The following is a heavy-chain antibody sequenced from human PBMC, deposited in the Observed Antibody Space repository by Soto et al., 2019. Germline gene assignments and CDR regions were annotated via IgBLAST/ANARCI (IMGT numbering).Heavy chain of an antibody. Sequence: PGGSLRLCCAASGFTFSNAWMNWVRQAPGKGLEWVGRIKSKTDGGTTDYAAPVKGRFTISRDDSKNTLYLQMNSLKTEDTAVYYCTTDRDRIYYDSSGYNPLDYYYGMDFWGQGTSVTVSS. CDR3: TTDRDRIYYDSSGYNPLDYYYGMDF. CDR1: GFTFSNAW. D-gene: IGHD3-22*01. CDR2: IKSKTDGGTT. J-gene: IGHJ6*02. V-gene: IGHV3-15*07.